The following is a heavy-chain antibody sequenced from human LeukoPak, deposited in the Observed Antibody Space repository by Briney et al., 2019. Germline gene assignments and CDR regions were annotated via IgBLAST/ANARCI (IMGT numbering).Heavy chain of an antibody. CDR1: GFTFSSYA. D-gene: IGHD3-16*02. V-gene: IGHV3-23*01. J-gene: IGHJ3*02. CDR3: AKDRIMITFGGVIAFDAFDI. Sequence: GGSLRLSCAASGFTFSSYAMSWVRQAPGKGLEWVSAISGSGGSTYYVDSVKGRFTISRDNSKNTLYLQMNSLRAEDTAVYYCAKDRIMITFGGVIAFDAFDIWGQGTMVTVSS. CDR2: ISGSGGST.